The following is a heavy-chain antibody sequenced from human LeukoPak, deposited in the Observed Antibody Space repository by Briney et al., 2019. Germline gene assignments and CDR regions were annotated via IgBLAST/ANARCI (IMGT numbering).Heavy chain of an antibody. J-gene: IGHJ4*02. Sequence: PGRSLRLSCAAAGFTFSIYGMHWVRQAPGKGLEWVAVIWYDGSNKYYADSVKGRFTISRDNSKNTLYLQMNSLRAEDTAVYYCARDRRIAAAGTDPFDYWGQGTLVTVSS. CDR1: GFTFSIYG. D-gene: IGHD6-13*01. V-gene: IGHV3-33*01. CDR2: IWYDGSNK. CDR3: ARDRRIAAAGTDPFDY.